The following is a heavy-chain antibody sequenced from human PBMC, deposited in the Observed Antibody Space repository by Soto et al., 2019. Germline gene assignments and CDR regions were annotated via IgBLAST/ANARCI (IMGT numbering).Heavy chain of an antibody. J-gene: IGHJ6*02. V-gene: IGHV1-69*12. D-gene: IGHD3-10*01. Sequence: QVHLVQSGAEVKKPGSSVKVSCKASGGTFTSYSISWVRQAPGQGLEWMGGIIPIFGTADYAQKFQGRVTITADESTSTAYMELSGLRSEETAVYYCASSESRYYYYGMDVWGQGTTVTVSS. CDR3: ASSESRYYYYGMDV. CDR2: IIPIFGTA. CDR1: GGTFTSYS.